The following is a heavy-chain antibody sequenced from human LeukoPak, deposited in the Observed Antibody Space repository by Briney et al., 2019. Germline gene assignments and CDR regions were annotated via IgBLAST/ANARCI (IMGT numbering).Heavy chain of an antibody. J-gene: IGHJ5*02. V-gene: IGHV4-34*01. CDR1: GGSFSGYY. CDR3: ARGGPRLTGTRSWFDP. Sequence: SETLSLTCAVYGGSFSGYYWSWIRQPPGKGLEWIGEINHSGGTNYNPSLKSRVTISVDTSKNQFSLKLSSVTAADTAVYYCARGGPRLTGTRSWFDPWGQGTLVTVSS. CDR2: INHSGGT. D-gene: IGHD1-7*01.